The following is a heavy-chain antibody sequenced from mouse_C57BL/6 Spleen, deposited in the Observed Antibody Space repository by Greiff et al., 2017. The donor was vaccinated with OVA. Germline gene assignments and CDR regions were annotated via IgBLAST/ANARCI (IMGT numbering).Heavy chain of an antibody. CDR3: TIYYDYDKVYAMEY. V-gene: IGHV1-59*01. J-gene: IGHJ4*01. CDR1: GYTFTSYW. D-gene: IGHD2-4*01. Sequence: QVQLQQPGAELVRPGTSVKLSCKASGYTFTSYWMHWVKQRPGQGLEWIGVIDPSDSYTNYNQKFKGKATLTVDTSSSTAYMQLSSLTSEDSAVYYCTIYYDYDKVYAMEYWGQGTSVTVSS. CDR2: IDPSDSYT.